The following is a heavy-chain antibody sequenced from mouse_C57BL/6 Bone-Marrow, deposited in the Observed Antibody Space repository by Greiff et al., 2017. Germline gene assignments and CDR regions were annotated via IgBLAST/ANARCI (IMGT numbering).Heavy chain of an antibody. CDR3: ARGQLRPLDY. CDR2: INPSSGYT. D-gene: IGHD3-2*02. CDR1: GYTFTSYW. V-gene: IGHV1-7*01. J-gene: IGHJ2*01. Sequence: VKLMESGAELAKPGASVKLSCKASGYTFTSYWMHWVKQRPGQGLEWIGYINPSSGYTKYNQKFKDKATLPADKSSSTAYMQLSSLTYEDSAVYYCARGQLRPLDYWGQGTTLTVSS.